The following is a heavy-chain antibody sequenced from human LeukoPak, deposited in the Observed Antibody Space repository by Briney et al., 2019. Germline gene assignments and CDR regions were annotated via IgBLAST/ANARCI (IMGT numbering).Heavy chain of an antibody. J-gene: IGHJ4*02. Sequence: GASLRLSCAAAGFTFSSYAMSWVRQAPGKGLEWVSHISASGRTTDYADSVKGRFTISRDNSKNTVYLQMNSLRAEDTAVYYCAKLCSGGSCYWNYWGQGTLVIVSS. CDR1: GFTFSSYA. CDR2: ISASGRTT. V-gene: IGHV3-23*01. D-gene: IGHD2-15*01. CDR3: AKLCSGGSCYWNY.